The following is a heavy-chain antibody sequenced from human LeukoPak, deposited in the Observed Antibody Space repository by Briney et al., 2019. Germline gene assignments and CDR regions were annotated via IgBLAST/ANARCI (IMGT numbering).Heavy chain of an antibody. V-gene: IGHV1-69*06. D-gene: IGHD4/OR15-4a*01. CDR3: ARGPRGAASTYYYYYMDV. Sequence: ASVKVSCKASGGTFSIYAISWVRQAPGQGLEWMGGVIPIFDTTNYAQKFQGRVTITADKSTSTAYMDLSSLGSEDTAVYYCARGPRGAASTYYYYYMDVWGKGTTVTVSS. CDR2: VIPIFDTT. CDR1: GGTFSIYA. J-gene: IGHJ6*03.